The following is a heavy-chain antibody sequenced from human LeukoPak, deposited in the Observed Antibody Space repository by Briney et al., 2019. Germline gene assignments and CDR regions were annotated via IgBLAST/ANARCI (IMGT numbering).Heavy chain of an antibody. CDR2: TYYRSKWYN. D-gene: IGHD6-13*01. Sequence: SQTLSVTCAISGDSVSSNTPAWNWIRQSPSRGLEWLGRTYYRSKWYNDYAVSVRSRITINPDTAKNQFSLQLNSVTPEDTAVYYCARQQRGAFDYWGQGTLVTVSS. CDR1: GDSVSSNTPA. CDR3: ARQQRGAFDY. V-gene: IGHV6-1*01. J-gene: IGHJ4*02.